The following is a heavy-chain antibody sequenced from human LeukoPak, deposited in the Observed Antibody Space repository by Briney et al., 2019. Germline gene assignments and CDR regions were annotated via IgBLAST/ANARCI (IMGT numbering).Heavy chain of an antibody. J-gene: IGHJ4*02. CDR3: AREVGGDCYHDY. V-gene: IGHV3-30-3*01. CDR2: ISYDGTYK. D-gene: IGHD2-21*02. CDR1: GSTFSSYA. Sequence: GGSLRLSCAASGSTFSSYAMHWVRQAPGKGLEWVAVISYDGTYKYYADSVKGRFTISRDNSKNTLYLQMSSLRAEDTAVYYCAREVGGDCYHDYWGQGTLVTVSS.